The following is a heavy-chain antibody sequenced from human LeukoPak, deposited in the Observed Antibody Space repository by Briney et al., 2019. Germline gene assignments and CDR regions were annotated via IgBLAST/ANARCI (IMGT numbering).Heavy chain of an antibody. V-gene: IGHV1-2*02. D-gene: IGHD6-19*01. Sequence: ASVKVSCKASGYTFTGYYMHWVRQAPGQGLEWMGWINPNSGGTKYAQKFQGRVTMTRDTSISTAYMELSRLRSDDTAVYYCARESLKGIAVAGQHYWAQGTLVTVSS. CDR2: INPNSGGT. CDR3: ARESLKGIAVAGQHY. CDR1: GYTFTGYY. J-gene: IGHJ4*02.